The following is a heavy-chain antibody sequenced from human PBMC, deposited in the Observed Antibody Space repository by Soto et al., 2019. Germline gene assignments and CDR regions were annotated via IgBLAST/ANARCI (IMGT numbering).Heavy chain of an antibody. CDR3: ARASTGELWVYANWFDP. CDR1: GGSISSGDYY. D-gene: IGHD3-16*01. V-gene: IGHV4-30-4*01. J-gene: IGHJ5*02. Sequence: SSETLSLTCTVSGGSISSGDYYWSWIRQPPGKGLEWIGFIYYSGGTYYKPSLKSRVTISVDTSKNKFSLNLSSVTAADTAGYYCARASTGELWVYANWFDPWGPGTLVTVSS. CDR2: IYYSGGT.